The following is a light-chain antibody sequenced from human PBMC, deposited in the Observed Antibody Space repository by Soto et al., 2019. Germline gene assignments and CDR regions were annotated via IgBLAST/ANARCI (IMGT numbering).Light chain of an antibody. Sequence: QSVLTQPPSASGSPGQSVTISCTGTSSDIGGYNYVSWYQQHPGKAPKLMIYEVSKRPSGVPDRFSGSKSGNTASLTVSGLKAEDEADYYCSSYAGSNNYVFGSGTQVTVL. CDR2: EVS. J-gene: IGLJ1*01. CDR3: SSYAGSNNYV. V-gene: IGLV2-8*01. CDR1: SSDIGGYNY.